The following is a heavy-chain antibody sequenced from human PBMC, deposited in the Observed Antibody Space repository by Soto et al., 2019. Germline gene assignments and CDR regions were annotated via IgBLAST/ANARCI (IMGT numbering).Heavy chain of an antibody. V-gene: IGHV4-59*01. J-gene: IGHJ3*02. CDR3: ARGIAVAVYAFDS. CDR2: IYYSGST. CDR1: GGSISSYY. D-gene: IGHD6-19*01. Sequence: SETLSLTCTVSGGSISSYYWSWSRQPPGKGLEWIGYIYYSGSTNYNPSLKSRVTISVDTSKNQFSLKLSSVTAADTAVYYCARGIAVAVYAFDSWGQGTMVTVS.